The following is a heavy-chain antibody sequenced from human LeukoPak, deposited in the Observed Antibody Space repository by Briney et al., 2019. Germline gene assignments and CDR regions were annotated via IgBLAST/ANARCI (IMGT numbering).Heavy chain of an antibody. CDR2: ISSSGSTM. CDR3: VRRSDIDY. J-gene: IGHJ4*02. CDR1: GFTFNSYE. Sequence: GGSLRLSCAASGFTFNSYEMNWVRQAPGKGLEWVSYISSSGSTMYYADSVKGRFTISRDNAKNSLYLQMNSLRAEDTAVYYCVRRSDIDYWGQGTLVTVSS. V-gene: IGHV3-48*03.